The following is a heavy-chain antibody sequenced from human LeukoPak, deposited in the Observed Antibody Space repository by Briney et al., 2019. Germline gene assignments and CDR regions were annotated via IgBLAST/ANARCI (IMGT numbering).Heavy chain of an antibody. CDR1: GFTFSSYA. V-gene: IGHV3-15*01. D-gene: IGHD1-26*01. CDR2: IRSTTNGGSA. Sequence: PGGSLRLSCAASGFTFSSYAMSWVRQAPGKGLEWLGRIRSTTNGGSAQYAAPVKGRFFLSRDDSERTAYLQMNSLKTDDTALYYCTSGEMSAFDFWGQGAMVTVSS. CDR3: TSGEMSAFDF. J-gene: IGHJ3*01.